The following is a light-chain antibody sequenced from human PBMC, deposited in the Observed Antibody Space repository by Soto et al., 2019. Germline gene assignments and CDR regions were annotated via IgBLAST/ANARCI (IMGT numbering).Light chain of an antibody. V-gene: IGKV3-15*01. CDR2: AVS. CDR3: QQYGSSPPVT. J-gene: IGKJ5*01. Sequence: EIMITQTPGTLSASPGERATLSCRASQSVSASLAWYQQIPGQAPRLVIYAVSTRATGIPARFSGSGSGTEFTLTISSLQSEDFAVYYCQQYGSSPPVTFGQGTRLEIK. CDR1: QSVSAS.